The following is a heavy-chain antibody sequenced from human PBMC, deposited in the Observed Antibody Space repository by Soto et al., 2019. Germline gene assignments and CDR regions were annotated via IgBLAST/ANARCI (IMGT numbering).Heavy chain of an antibody. CDR1: GYTFTGYY. V-gene: IGHV1-2*04. D-gene: IGHD4-17*01. CDR2: INPNSGGT. CDR3: ARRQTTVTGGSDAFDI. Sequence: QVQLVQSGAEVKKPGASVKVSCKASGYTFTGYYMHWVRQAPGQGLEWMGWINPNSGGTNYAQKFQGWVTMTRDTSISTAYMELSRLRSDDTAVYYCARRQTTVTGGSDAFDIWGQGTMVTVSS. J-gene: IGHJ3*02.